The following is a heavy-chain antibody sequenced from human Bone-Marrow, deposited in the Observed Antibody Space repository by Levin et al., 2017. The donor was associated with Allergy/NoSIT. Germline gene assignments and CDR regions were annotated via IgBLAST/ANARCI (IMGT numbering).Heavy chain of an antibody. D-gene: IGHD3/OR15-3a*01. J-gene: IGHJ4*02. Sequence: GESLKISCAASGFTFSSYAMHWVRQAPGKGLEWVAVISYDGSNKYYADSVKGRFTISRDNSKNTLYLQMNSLRAEDTAVYYCARPDSIRRTGYLFDYWGQGTLVTVSS. CDR1: GFTFSSYA. V-gene: IGHV3-30*04. CDR3: ARPDSIRRTGYLFDY. CDR2: ISYDGSNK.